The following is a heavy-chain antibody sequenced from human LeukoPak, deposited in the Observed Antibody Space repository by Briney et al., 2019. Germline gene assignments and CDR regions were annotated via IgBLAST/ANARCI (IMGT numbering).Heavy chain of an antibody. V-gene: IGHV3-21*01. CDR2: ISSISNYI. D-gene: IGHD1-7*01. Sequence: PGWSLRLSCAASGFTFSSYSMNWVHQAPGNGLEWVSSISSISNYIYYADSVKGRFTISRDNAKNSLYLQMNSLRAEDTAVYYCARGSMNYAVFDYWGQGTLVTVSS. CDR3: ARGSMNYAVFDY. CDR1: GFTFSSYS. J-gene: IGHJ4*02.